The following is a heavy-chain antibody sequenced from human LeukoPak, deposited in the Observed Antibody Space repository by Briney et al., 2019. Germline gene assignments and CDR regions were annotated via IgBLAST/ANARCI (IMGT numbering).Heavy chain of an antibody. D-gene: IGHD5-24*01. CDR2: IYYRVST. CDR1: GGSISSHY. CDR3: AGSRDGYKYDAFDI. Sequence: SETLSLTCTVSGGSISSHYWRWIRQPPGKGGEWVGYIYYRVSTNYNPSLKSRVTISVDTSKNQFSLKLSSVTAADTAVYYCAGSRDGYKYDAFDIWGQGTMVTVSS. V-gene: IGHV4-59*11. J-gene: IGHJ3*02.